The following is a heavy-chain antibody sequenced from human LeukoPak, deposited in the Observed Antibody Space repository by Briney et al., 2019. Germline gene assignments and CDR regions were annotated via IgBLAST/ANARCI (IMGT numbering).Heavy chain of an antibody. CDR3: ARDREFRRVVVTAGRWFDP. D-gene: IGHD2-21*02. V-gene: IGHV1-18*01. J-gene: IGHJ5*02. Sequence: ASVKVSCKASGYTFTSYGISWVRQAPGQGLEWMGWISAYNGNTNYAQKLQGRVTMTTDISTSTAYMELRSLRSDDTAVYYCARDREFRRVVVTAGRWFDPWGQGTLVTVSS. CDR2: ISAYNGNT. CDR1: GYTFTSYG.